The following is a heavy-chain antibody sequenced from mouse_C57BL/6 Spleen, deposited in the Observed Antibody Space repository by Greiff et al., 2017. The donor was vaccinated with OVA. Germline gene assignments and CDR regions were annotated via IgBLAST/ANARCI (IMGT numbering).Heavy chain of an antibody. Sequence: QVQLQQPGAELVRPGSSVKLSCKASGYTFTSYWMHWVKQRPIQGLEWIGNIDPSDSETHYNQKFKDKATLTVDKSSSTAYMQLSSLTSEDSAVYYCARGYYGRPFAYWGQGTLVTVSA. CDR2: IDPSDSET. D-gene: IGHD1-1*01. J-gene: IGHJ3*01. CDR3: ARGYYGRPFAY. CDR1: GYTFTSYW. V-gene: IGHV1-52*01.